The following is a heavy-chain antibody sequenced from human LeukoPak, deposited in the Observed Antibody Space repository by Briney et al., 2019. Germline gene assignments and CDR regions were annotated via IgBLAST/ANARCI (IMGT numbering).Heavy chain of an antibody. J-gene: IGHJ4*02. Sequence: SETLSLTCTVPGGSISSYFWSWIRQPPGKALEWIGYIYYSGSTNYNPSLKSRVTISVDTSKNQFSLKLSSVTAADTAVYYCARRGCSAGSCYLGVWGQGILVTVSS. D-gene: IGHD2-15*01. CDR1: GGSISSYF. CDR3: ARRGCSAGSCYLGV. CDR2: IYYSGST. V-gene: IGHV4-59*08.